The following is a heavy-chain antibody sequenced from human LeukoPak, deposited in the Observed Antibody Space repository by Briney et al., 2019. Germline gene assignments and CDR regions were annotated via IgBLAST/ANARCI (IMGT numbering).Heavy chain of an antibody. D-gene: IGHD3-9*01. CDR2: IIPIFGTA. V-gene: IGHV1-69*13. CDR1: GGTFSSYA. CDR3: ARYPYFDCFNWFDP. J-gene: IGHJ5*02. Sequence: SVKVSCKASGGTFSSYAISWVRQAPGQGLEWMGGIIPIFGTANYAQKFQGRVTITADESTSTAYMELSSLRSEDTAVYYCARYPYFDCFNWFDPWGQGTLVTVSS.